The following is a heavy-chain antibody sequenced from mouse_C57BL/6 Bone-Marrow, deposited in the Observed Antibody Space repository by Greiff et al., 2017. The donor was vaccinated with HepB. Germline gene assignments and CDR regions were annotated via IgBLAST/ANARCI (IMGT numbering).Heavy chain of an antibody. D-gene: IGHD2-4*01. V-gene: IGHV1-54*01. J-gene: IGHJ2*01. CDR1: GYAFTNYL. CDR2: INPGSGGT. Sequence: QVQLQQSGAELVRPGTSVKVSCKASGYAFTNYLIEWVKQRPGQGLEWIGVINPGSGGTNYNEKFKGKATLTADKSSSTAYMQLSSLTSEDSAVYFCARGGEGLRRDYWGQGTTLTVSS. CDR3: ARGGEGLRRDY.